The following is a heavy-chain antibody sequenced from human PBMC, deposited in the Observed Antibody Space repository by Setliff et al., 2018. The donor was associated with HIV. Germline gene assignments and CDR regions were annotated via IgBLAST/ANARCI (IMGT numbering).Heavy chain of an antibody. CDR3: ARSLVSQALWPVYPDY. J-gene: IGHJ4*02. CDR2: ISAYNGNT. Sequence: AASVKVSCKASGYTFTSYGISWVRQAPGQGLEWMGWISAYNGNTNYAQKLQGRVTMTTDTSTSTAYMELRSLRSDDTAVYYCARSLVSQALWPVYPDYWGQGTLVTVSS. CDR1: GYTFTSYG. D-gene: IGHD1-20*01. V-gene: IGHV1-18*01.